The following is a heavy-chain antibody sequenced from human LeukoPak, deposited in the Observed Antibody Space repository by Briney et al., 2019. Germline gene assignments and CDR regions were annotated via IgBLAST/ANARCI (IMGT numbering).Heavy chain of an antibody. J-gene: IGHJ6*03. D-gene: IGHD2-15*01. CDR2: IYNDGSST. V-gene: IGHV3-74*01. CDR1: GFTFSNYW. CDR3: ARVLRYCSGGNCYSGGLGYMDV. Sequence: GGSLRPSCAASGFTFSNYWMHWVRPAPGKGLVWVSRIYNDGSSTSYADSVKGRFTISRDNAKSTLYLQMNSLRAEDTAVYYCARVLRYCSGGNCYSGGLGYMDVWGKGTTVTISS.